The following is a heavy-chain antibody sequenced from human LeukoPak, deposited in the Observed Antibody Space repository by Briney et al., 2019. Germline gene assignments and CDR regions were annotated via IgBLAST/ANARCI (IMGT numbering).Heavy chain of an antibody. J-gene: IGHJ1*01. CDR2: ISGCGDNT. Sequence: GGSLRLSCAASGFTFSSYAMSWVRQPPGKGLEWVSGISGCGDNTYYADSVKGRFTISRDNSKKTLYLHLNSLRVEDAAVYYCAKALIATGGYLEHWGQGTLVTVSS. CDR3: AKALIATGGYLEH. V-gene: IGHV3-23*01. D-gene: IGHD2-21*01. CDR1: GFTFSSYA.